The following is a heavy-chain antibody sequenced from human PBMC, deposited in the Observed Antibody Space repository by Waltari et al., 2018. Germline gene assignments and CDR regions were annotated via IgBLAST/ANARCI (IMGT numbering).Heavy chain of an antibody. D-gene: IGHD3-3*01. CDR2: INPNSGGT. V-gene: IGHV1-2*06. J-gene: IGHJ4*02. CDR1: GYPFTGYY. Sequence: QVQLVQSGAEVKKPGASVKVSCKASGYPFTGYYIHWVRQAPGQGLEWMGRINPNSGGTNYAQKFQGRVTMTRDTSISTAYMELSRLRSDDTAVYYCARDEYDFWMFDYWGQGTLVTVSS. CDR3: ARDEYDFWMFDY.